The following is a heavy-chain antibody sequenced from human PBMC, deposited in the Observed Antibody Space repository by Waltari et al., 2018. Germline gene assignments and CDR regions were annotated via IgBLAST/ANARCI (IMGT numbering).Heavy chain of an antibody. CDR1: GFTLSSYA. D-gene: IGHD3-10*01. J-gene: IGHJ4*02. CDR2: ISYDGSNK. V-gene: IGHV3-30-3*01. CDR3: ADGED. Sequence: QVQLVESGGGVVQPGRSLRLSCAASGFTLSSYAMHWVRQAPGKGLGWVAVISYDGSNKYYADSVKGRFTISRDNSKNTLYLQMNSLRAEDTAVYYCADGEDWGQGTLVTVSS.